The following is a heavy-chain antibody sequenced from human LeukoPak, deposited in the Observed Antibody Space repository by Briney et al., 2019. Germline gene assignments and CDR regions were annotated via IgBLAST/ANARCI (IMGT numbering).Heavy chain of an antibody. Sequence: GGSLRLSCAASGFTFEDYGMHWVRHAPGKGLEWVSGMSSDSNHIDYADSVKGRFTISRDNANNYLYLQMNSLRPEDTGLYYWVGWRFGGDPFDPWGQGILVTVSS. CDR2: MSSDSNHI. V-gene: IGHV3-9*01. CDR1: GFTFEDYG. J-gene: IGHJ5*02. CDR3: VGWRFGGDPFDP. D-gene: IGHD3-16*01.